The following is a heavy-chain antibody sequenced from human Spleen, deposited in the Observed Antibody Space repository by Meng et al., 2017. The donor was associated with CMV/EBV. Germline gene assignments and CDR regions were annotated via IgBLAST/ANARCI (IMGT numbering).Heavy chain of an antibody. V-gene: IGHV4-59*01. CDR3: ARAYSSSYRVDY. CDR2: IYYSGST. J-gene: IGHJ4*02. Sequence: SETLSLTCNVSGGSISPYYWSWIRQLPGKGLEWIGYIYYSGSTNYNPSLKSRVTISVDTSKNQFSLKLSSVTAADTAVYYCARAYSSSYRVDYWGQGTLVTVSS. CDR1: GGSISPYY. D-gene: IGHD6-6*01.